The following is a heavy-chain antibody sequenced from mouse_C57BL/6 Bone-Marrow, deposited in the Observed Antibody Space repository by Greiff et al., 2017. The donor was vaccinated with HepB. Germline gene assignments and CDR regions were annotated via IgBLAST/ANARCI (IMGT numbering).Heavy chain of an antibody. V-gene: IGHV1-15*01. Sequence: VQLVESGAELVRPGASVTLSCKASGYTFTDYEMHWVKQTPVHGLEWIGAIDPETGGTAYNQKFKGKAILTADKSSSTAYMELRSLTSEDSAVYYCTRGGLLRLTGSYYFDYWGPGTSLTVSS. CDR2: IDPETGGT. CDR3: TRGGLLRLTGSYYFDY. J-gene: IGHJ2*02. CDR1: GYTFTDYE. D-gene: IGHD1-2*01.